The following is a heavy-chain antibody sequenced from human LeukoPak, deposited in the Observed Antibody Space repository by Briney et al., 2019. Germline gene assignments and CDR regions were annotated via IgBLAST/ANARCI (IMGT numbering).Heavy chain of an antibody. D-gene: IGHD4-17*01. CDR3: ARDPYGDQYFDY. Sequence: SETLSLTCTVSGGSISSYYWSWIRQPPGKGLEWIGYIYYSGSTNYNPSLKSRVTISVDASKIQFSLKLSSVTAAGTAVYYCARDPYGDQYFDYWGQGTLVTVSS. V-gene: IGHV4-59*01. J-gene: IGHJ4*02. CDR2: IYYSGST. CDR1: GGSISSYY.